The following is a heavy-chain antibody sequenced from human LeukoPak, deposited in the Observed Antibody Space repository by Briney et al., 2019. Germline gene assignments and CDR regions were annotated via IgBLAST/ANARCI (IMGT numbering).Heavy chain of an antibody. CDR2: IYTSGST. Sequence: SQTLSLTCTVSGGSISSGSYYWSWIRQPAGKGLEWIGRIYTSGSTNYNPSLKSRVTISVDTSKNQFSLKLSSVTAADTAVYYCARGITTTRFDYWGQGTLVTVSS. D-gene: IGHD3-10*01. CDR1: GGSISSGSYY. V-gene: IGHV4-61*02. J-gene: IGHJ4*02. CDR3: ARGITTTRFDY.